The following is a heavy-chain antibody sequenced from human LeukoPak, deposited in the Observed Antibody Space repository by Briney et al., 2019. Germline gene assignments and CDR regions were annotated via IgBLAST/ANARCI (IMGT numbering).Heavy chain of an antibody. V-gene: IGHV3-23*01. CDR2: ISGSGTGT. D-gene: IGHD3-10*01. Sequence: SGGSLRLSCAASGFTFNTYAMSWVRQAPGKGLEWVAAISGSGTGTYYADSVKGRFTISRDNSKNTLYLQMNSLRVEDTAVYYCARDLSGSYMADYWGQGTLVTVSS. CDR3: ARDLSGSYMADY. J-gene: IGHJ4*02. CDR1: GFTFNTYA.